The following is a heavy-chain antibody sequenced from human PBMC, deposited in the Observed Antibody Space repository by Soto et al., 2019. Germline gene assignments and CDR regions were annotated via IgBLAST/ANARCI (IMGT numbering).Heavy chain of an antibody. J-gene: IGHJ3*02. CDR1: GGSISSYY. CDR3: ARELVTVITRLYAFDI. V-gene: IGHV4-59*01. D-gene: IGHD3-22*01. CDR2: IYYSGST. Sequence: SETLSLTCTVSGGSISSYYWSWIRQPPGKGLEWIGYIYYSGSTNYNPSLKSRVTMSVDTSKNQFSLKLSSVTAADTAVYYCARELVTVITRLYAFDIWGQGTMVTVSS.